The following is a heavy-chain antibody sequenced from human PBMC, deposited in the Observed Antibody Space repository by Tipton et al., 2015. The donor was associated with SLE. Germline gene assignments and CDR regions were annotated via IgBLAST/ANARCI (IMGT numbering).Heavy chain of an antibody. CDR2: INHSGST. D-gene: IGHD6-13*01. J-gene: IGHJ1*01. V-gene: IGHV4-34*01. CDR1: GWSFSGYY. Sequence: TLSLTCAVYGWSFSGYYWSWIRQPPGKGLEWMGEINHSGSTNYNPSLKSRVTISVDTSKNQFSLKLSSVTAADTAVYYCARHGKARSSSWYVNYFQHWGQGTLVTVSS. CDR3: ARHGKARSSSWYVNYFQH.